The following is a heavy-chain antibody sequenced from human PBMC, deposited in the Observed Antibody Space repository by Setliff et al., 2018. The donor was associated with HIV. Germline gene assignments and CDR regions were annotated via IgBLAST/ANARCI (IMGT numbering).Heavy chain of an antibody. D-gene: IGHD3-10*01. V-gene: IGHV4-4*08. Sequence: SETLSLTCTVSGDSIRGYYWSWIRQPPGTGLEWLGCIYSGGSTNYKPSLESRVTISLDTSKNQFSPRLTSVTAADTAVYYCARVRSYGSAYDAFDVWGPGTMVTVSS. CDR2: IYSGGST. J-gene: IGHJ3*01. CDR1: GDSIRGYY. CDR3: ARVRSYGSAYDAFDV.